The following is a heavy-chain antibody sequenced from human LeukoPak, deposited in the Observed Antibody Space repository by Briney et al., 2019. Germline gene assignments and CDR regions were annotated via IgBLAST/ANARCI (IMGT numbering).Heavy chain of an antibody. CDR3: ARRHYYDSSGYFDY. Sequence: SETLSLTCTVSGGSISSGSYYWGWIRQPPGKGLEWIASMYYSGTTFYSPSLKSRVTISVDTSKNQLSLKLGSVTAADTAVYYCARRHYYDSSGYFDYWGQGTLVTVSS. J-gene: IGHJ4*02. CDR2: MYYSGTT. V-gene: IGHV4-39*01. D-gene: IGHD3-22*01. CDR1: GGSISSGSYY.